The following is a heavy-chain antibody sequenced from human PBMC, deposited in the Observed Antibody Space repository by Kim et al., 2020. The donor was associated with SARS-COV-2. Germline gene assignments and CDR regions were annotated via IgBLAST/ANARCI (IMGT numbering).Heavy chain of an antibody. CDR2: MNPNSGNT. CDR3: ARGPALAVGSWRISYYYGMDV. Sequence: ASVKVSCKASGYTFTSYDINWVRQATGQGLEWMGWMNPNSGNTGYAQKFQGRVTMTRNTSISTAYMELSSLRSEDTAVYYCARGPALAVGSWRISYYYGMDVWGQGTTVTVSS. CDR1: GYTFTSYD. V-gene: IGHV1-8*01. J-gene: IGHJ6*02. D-gene: IGHD6-13*01.